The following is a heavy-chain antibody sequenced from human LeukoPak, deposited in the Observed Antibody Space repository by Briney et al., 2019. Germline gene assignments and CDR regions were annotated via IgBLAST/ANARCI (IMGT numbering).Heavy chain of an antibody. D-gene: IGHD6-19*01. CDR3: ARAPRQWLVRYGYYYYYMDV. CDR1: GYTFTSYD. V-gene: IGHV1-8*01. Sequence: ASVKVSCKASGYTFTSYDINWVRQATGQGLEWMGWMNPNSGNTGYAQKFQGRVTMTRNTSISTAYMELSSLRSEDTAVYYCARAPRQWLVRYGYYYYYMDVWGKGTTVTISS. CDR2: MNPNSGNT. J-gene: IGHJ6*03.